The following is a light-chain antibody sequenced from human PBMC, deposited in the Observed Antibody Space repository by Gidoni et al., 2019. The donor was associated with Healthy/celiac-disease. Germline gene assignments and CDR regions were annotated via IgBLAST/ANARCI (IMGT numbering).Light chain of an antibody. V-gene: IGLV3-10*01. CDR1: ALPKKY. J-gene: IGLJ2*01. CDR3: YSPDSSGNHRV. CDR2: EDS. Sequence: SYELTQPPSVSVSPGQTARITCSGDALPKKYAYWYQQKSGQAPVLVIYEDSKRPSGIPERFSGSSSGTMATLTISGAQVEDEADYYCYSPDSSGNHRVFGGGTKLTVL.